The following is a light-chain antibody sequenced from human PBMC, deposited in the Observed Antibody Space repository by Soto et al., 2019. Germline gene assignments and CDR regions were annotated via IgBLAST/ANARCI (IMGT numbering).Light chain of an antibody. V-gene: IGKV3-20*01. J-gene: IGKJ5*01. CDR3: QQYGGSPLT. CDR2: GAS. CDR1: QSVSSSY. Sequence: ETELTQSADTLSLSPGERATLSCRASQSVSSSYLAWYQQKTGQAPRLLIYGASSMATGIPDRFSGSGSGTDFNLTISRLETEDFAVFYCQQYGGSPLTFGQGTRLEIK.